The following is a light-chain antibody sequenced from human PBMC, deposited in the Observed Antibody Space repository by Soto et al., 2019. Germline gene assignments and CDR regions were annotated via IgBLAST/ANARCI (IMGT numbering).Light chain of an antibody. CDR2: DAS. CDR1: QSVSSY. Sequence: EIVLTQSPGTLSLSPGERATLSCRASQSVSSYLAWYQQKPGQAPRLLIYDASTRATGISARFSGSGSGTDFTLTISSLEPEDFATYYCQQSYRTPRITFGGGTKVEIK. J-gene: IGKJ4*01. CDR3: QQSYRTPRIT. V-gene: IGKV3-11*01.